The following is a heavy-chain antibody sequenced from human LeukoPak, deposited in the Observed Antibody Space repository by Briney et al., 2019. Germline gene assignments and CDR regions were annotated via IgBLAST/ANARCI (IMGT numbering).Heavy chain of an antibody. CDR3: ARTMVRGVIRVNNWFDP. CDR2: IYYSGST. D-gene: IGHD3-10*01. V-gene: IGHV4-39*07. CDR1: GGSIISSSYY. Sequence: SETLSLTCTVSGGSIISSSYYWGWIRRPPGKGLEWIGSIYYSGSTYYNPSLKSRATISVDTSKNQFSLKLSSVTAADTAVYYCARTMVRGVIRVNNWFDPWGQGTLVTVSS. J-gene: IGHJ5*02.